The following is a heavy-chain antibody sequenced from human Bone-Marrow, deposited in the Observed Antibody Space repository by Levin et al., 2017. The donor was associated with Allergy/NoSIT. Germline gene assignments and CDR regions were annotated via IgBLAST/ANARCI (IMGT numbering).Heavy chain of an antibody. D-gene: IGHD3-22*01. CDR3: ASDAPVRYFYESTGYFDN. V-gene: IGHV3-7*01. Sequence: GESLKISCAASGFTFTSYWINWLRQAPGKGLEWVANMKQDGTEKYYADSVKGRVTISRDNAKNTLYPQMNSLRAAHTAVYSCASDAPVRYFYESTGYFDNWGPGTLVTVSS. CDR1: GFTFTSYW. CDR2: MKQDGTEK. J-gene: IGHJ4*02.